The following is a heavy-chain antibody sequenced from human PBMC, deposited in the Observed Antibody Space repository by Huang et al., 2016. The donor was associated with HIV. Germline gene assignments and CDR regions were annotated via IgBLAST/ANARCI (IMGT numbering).Heavy chain of an antibody. CDR2: INPKSGGT. CDR3: AREVVSATGYYYYGMDI. CDR1: YTFTGYY. V-gene: IGHV1-2*02. D-gene: IGHD2-15*01. J-gene: IGHJ6*02. Sequence: YTFTGYYIHWVRQAPGQGLEWMGWINPKSGGTNYAQKFQGRVTMTRDTSISTAYMELSRLRSDDTAVYYCAREVVSATGYYYYGMDIWGQGTTVTVSS.